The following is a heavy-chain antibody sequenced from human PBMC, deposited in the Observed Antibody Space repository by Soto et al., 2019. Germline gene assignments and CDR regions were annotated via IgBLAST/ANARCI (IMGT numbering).Heavy chain of an antibody. V-gene: IGHV3-23*01. J-gene: IGHJ6*02. CDR3: AKQSALFPNYYYYGMDV. CDR2: ISGSGGST. CDR1: GSTFSTHD. D-gene: IGHD2-21*01. Sequence: GVSVRLFLAASGSTFSTHDMSWLRQSPGERLEWVSAISGSGGSTYYADSVKGRFTISRDNSKNTLYLQMNSLRAEDTAVYYCAKQSALFPNYYYYGMDVWGQGTTVTVSS.